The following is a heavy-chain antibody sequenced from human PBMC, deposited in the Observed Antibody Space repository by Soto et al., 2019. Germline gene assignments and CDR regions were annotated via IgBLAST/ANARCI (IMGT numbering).Heavy chain of an antibody. CDR1: GYSFMKYG. D-gene: IGHD2-2*01. J-gene: IGHJ4*02. CDR2: ISPYSGYT. CDR3: AREASVLIPAAQPSRFDS. Sequence: GASVKVSCKGFGYSFMKYGINWARQAPGQGLEWVGRISPYSGYTHSAQKFHGRLTLTTDTAASTAYMEVRILRSADTALYYCAREASVLIPAAQPSRFDSWGQGTLVTVSS. V-gene: IGHV1-18*01.